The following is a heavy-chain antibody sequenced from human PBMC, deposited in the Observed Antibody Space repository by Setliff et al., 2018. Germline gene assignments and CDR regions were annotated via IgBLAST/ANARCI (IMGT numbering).Heavy chain of an antibody. D-gene: IGHD7-27*01. CDR2: ISSSSSYI. J-gene: IGHJ6*02. CDR1: GFTFSSYS. Sequence: GGSLRLSCAASGFTFSSYSMNWVRQAPGKGLEWVSSISSSSSYIYYADSVKGRFTISRDNAKNSLYLQMNSLRAEDTAVYYCARDRNWGRSWYYYYGMDVWGQGTTVTVSS. CDR3: ARDRNWGRSWYYYYGMDV. V-gene: IGHV3-21*01.